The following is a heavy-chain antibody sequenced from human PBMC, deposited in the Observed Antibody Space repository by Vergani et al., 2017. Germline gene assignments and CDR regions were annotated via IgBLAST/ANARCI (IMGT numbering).Heavy chain of an antibody. D-gene: IGHD3-10*01. CDR2: ISGSGGST. V-gene: IGHV3-23*04. CDR1: GFTFSSYA. CDR3: AKDSRITMVRGVIFDANWFDP. Sequence: VQLVESGGGLVKPGGSLRLSCAASGFTFSSYAMSWVRQAPGKGLEWVSAISGSGGSTYYADSVKGRFTISRDNSKNTLYLQMNSLRAEDTAVYYCAKDSRITMVRGVIFDANWFDPWGQGTLVTVSS. J-gene: IGHJ5*02.